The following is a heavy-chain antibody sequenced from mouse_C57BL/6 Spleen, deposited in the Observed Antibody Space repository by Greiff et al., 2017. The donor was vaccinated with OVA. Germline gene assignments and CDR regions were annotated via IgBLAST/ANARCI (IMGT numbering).Heavy chain of an antibody. V-gene: IGHV2-2*01. CDR2: IWSGGST. J-gene: IGHJ4*01. Sequence: VKLMESGPGLVQPSQSLSITCTVSGFSLTSYGVHWVRQSPGKGLEWLGVIWSGGSTDYNAAFISRLSISKDNSKSQVFFKMNSLQADDTAIYYCASLTEYYYAMDYWGQGTSVTVSS. CDR1: GFSLTSYG. CDR3: ASLTEYYYAMDY. D-gene: IGHD4-1*01.